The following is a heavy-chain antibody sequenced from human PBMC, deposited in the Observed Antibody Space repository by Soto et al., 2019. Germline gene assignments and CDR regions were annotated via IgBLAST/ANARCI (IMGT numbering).Heavy chain of an antibody. J-gene: IGHJ4*02. V-gene: IGHV3-7*05. CDR3: ARNVRDGRYSPFDY. CDR1: GFTLSDSW. D-gene: IGHD1-26*01. Sequence: EVQLVESGGGLVQPGGSLRLSCVACGFTLSDSWMSWVRLAPGKGLEWVANIKQDGGQKYYVDSVMGRFTISRDNAKNSLFLQMNSLRAEDTAVYYCARNVRDGRYSPFDYWGQGTLVTVSS. CDR2: IKQDGGQK.